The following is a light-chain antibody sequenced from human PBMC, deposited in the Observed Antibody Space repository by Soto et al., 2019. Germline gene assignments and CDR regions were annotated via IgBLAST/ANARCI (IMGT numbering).Light chain of an antibody. V-gene: IGLV1-40*01. J-gene: IGLJ3*02. CDR3: QSYDSSLSAWV. CDR1: SSNIRAGYD. CDR2: GNS. Sequence: QSVLTQPPSVSGAPGQRVTISCTGSSSNIRAGYDVHWYQQLPGTAPKLLIYGNSNRPSGVPHRFSGSKSGSSASLAITGLQAEDEADYYCQSYDSSLSAWVFGGGTKLTVL.